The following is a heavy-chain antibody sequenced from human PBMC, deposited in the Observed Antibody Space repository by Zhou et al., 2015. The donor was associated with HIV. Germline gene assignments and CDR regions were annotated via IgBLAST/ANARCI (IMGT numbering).Heavy chain of an antibody. CDR2: INPSGGST. CDR1: GYTFTSYY. D-gene: IGHD1-1*01. Sequence: QVQLVQSGAEVKKPGASVKVSCKASGYTFTSYYMHWVRQAPGQGLEWMGIINPSGGSTSYAQKFQGRVTMTRDTSTSTVYMELSSLRSEDTAVYYCAGHFLSDTRIRSRPWTWAQGTLVTVSS. CDR3: AGHFLSDTRIRSRPWT. V-gene: IGHV1-46*01. J-gene: IGHJ4*02.